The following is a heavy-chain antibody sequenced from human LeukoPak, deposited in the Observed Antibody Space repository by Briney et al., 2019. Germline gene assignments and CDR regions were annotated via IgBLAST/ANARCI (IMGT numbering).Heavy chain of an antibody. Sequence: AESLTPSSAAPGFTSSSSAMRWVRPAAGKQRESVSAIGGRGGSTFYVEYVKGRFTSSRDNSKDSLYLQMNSRRAEDRAVYYCAKGGEKYSSGWYPHYYYYMDVGGKGTTVTVSS. V-gene: IGHV3-23*01. CDR2: IGGRGGST. CDR3: AKGGEKYSSGWYPHYYYYMDV. CDR1: GFTSSSSA. D-gene: IGHD6-19*01. J-gene: IGHJ6*03.